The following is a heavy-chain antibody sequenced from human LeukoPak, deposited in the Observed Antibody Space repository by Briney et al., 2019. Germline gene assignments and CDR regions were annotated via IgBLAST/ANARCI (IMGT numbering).Heavy chain of an antibody. J-gene: IGHJ4*02. CDR1: GFTFSSYA. CDR2: ISGSGGST. Sequence: GGSLRLSCAASGFTFSSYAMSWVRQAPGKGLEWVSAISGSGGSTYYADSARGRLTISRDNAKNTLYVQMNSLRAEDTAIYYCAKVFYTNRRVFFFDDWGQGTLVTVSS. D-gene: IGHD3-16*01. V-gene: IGHV3-23*01. CDR3: AKVFYTNRRVFFFDD.